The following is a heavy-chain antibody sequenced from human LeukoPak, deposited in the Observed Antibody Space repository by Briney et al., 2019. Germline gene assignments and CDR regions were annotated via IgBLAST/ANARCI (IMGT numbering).Heavy chain of an antibody. J-gene: IGHJ4*02. CDR2: ISGSGGST. V-gene: IGHV3-23*01. D-gene: IGHD1-26*01. CDR1: GFTFSSYA. CDR3: AKDLRMGSGSPGK. Sequence: GGSLRLSGAASGFTFSSYAMSWVRQAPGKGLEWVSAISGSGGSTYYADSVKGRFTISRDNSKNTLYLQMNSLRAEDTAVYYCAKDLRMGSGSPGKWGQGTLVTVSS.